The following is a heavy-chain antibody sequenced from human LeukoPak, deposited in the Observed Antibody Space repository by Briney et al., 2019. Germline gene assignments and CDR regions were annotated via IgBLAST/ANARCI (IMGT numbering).Heavy chain of an antibody. D-gene: IGHD2-2*01. CDR1: GFTFSSYW. Sequence: RSGGSLRLSCAASGFTFSSYWMNWVRQAPGKGLVWVSRINSDGSITTYADSVRGRFIISRDNAKSTLYLQMNSLRAEDTAVYYCASSTQISKYADYWGQGALVTVSS. CDR2: INSDGSIT. CDR3: ASSTQISKYADY. V-gene: IGHV3-74*01. J-gene: IGHJ4*02.